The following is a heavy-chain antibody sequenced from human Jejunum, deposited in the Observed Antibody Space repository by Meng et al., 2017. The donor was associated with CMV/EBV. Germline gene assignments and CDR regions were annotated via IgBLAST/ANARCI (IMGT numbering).Heavy chain of an antibody. V-gene: IGHV3-23*01. CDR2: IADSGGAT. CDR1: GFTFSSYA. CDR3: AKGSGWYDP. Sequence: SLSSAASGFTFSSYAMSWVRQAPGKGLEWVSIIADSGGATYSAASVKGRFTLSRDNSKNTLYLQMNSLRAEDTAVYYCAKGSGWYDPWGQGTLVTVSS. J-gene: IGHJ5*02. D-gene: IGHD6-19*01.